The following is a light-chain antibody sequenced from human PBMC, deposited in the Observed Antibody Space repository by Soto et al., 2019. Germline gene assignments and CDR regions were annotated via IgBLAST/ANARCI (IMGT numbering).Light chain of an antibody. V-gene: IGKV3-20*01. CDR3: QQYGSSPPDT. CDR2: GAS. J-gene: IGKJ5*01. CDR1: QNVLSN. Sequence: EIVMTQSPATLSVSPGERATLSCRASQNVLSNLAWYQQKPGQAPRLLIYGASSRATGIPDRFSGSGSGTDFTLTIGRLEPEDFAVYYCQQYGSSPPDTIGQGRRLEIK.